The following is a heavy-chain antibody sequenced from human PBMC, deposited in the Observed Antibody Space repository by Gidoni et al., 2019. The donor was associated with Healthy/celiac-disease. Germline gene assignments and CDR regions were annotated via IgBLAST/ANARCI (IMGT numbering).Heavy chain of an antibody. CDR2: IYYSGST. CDR3: ARLLYSSGWYDYYYMDV. V-gene: IGHV4-39*01. J-gene: IGHJ6*03. D-gene: IGHD6-19*01. Sequence: QLQLQESGPGLVKPSETLSLTCTVSGGSIRSSSYYWGWIRQPPGKGLEWIGSIYYSGSTYYNPSLKSRVTISVDTSKNQFSLKLSSVTAADTAVYYCARLLYSSGWYDYYYMDVWGKGTTVTVSS. CDR1: GGSIRSSSYY.